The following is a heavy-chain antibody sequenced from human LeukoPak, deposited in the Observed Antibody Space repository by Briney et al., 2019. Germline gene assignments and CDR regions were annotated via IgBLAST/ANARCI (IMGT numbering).Heavy chain of an antibody. CDR1: GFTFSSYW. Sequence: GGSLRLSXAASGFTFSSYWMSWVRQAPGKGVEWVANIKQDGSEKYYVDSVKGRFTISRDNAKNSLYLQMNSLRAEDTAVYYCARVGKTVIGPMLNWGQGTLVTVSS. CDR3: ARVGKTVIGPMLN. V-gene: IGHV3-7*01. CDR2: IKQDGSEK. J-gene: IGHJ4*02. D-gene: IGHD2/OR15-2a*01.